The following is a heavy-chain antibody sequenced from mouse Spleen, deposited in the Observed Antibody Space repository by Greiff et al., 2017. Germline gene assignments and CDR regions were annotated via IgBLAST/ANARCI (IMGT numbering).Heavy chain of an antibody. D-gene: IGHD1-1*01. J-gene: IGHJ4*01. Sequence: VQLQQSGAELVKPGASVKMSCQASGYTFTTYPIEWMKQNHGKSLEWIGNFHPYNDDTKYNEKFKGKATLTVEKSSSTVYLELSRLTSDDSAVYYCARGPPYYYGSSYAMDYWGQGTSVTVSS. CDR3: ARGPPYYYGSSYAMDY. V-gene: IGHV1-47*01. CDR1: GYTFTTYP. CDR2: FHPYNDDT.